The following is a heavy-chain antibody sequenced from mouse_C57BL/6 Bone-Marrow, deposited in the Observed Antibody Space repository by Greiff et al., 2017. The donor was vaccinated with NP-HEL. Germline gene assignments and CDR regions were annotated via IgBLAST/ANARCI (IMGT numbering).Heavy chain of an antibody. Sequence: EVQLQQSGPELVKPGASVKIPCKASGYTFTDYNMDWVKQSHGKSLEWIGDINPNNGGTIYNQKFKGKAKLTVDKSSSTAYMELRSLASEDTAVYYCARSDYDYDDGYFDVWGTGTTVTVSS. CDR3: ARSDYDYDDGYFDV. J-gene: IGHJ1*03. V-gene: IGHV1-18*01. CDR1: GYTFTDYN. D-gene: IGHD2-4*01. CDR2: INPNNGGT.